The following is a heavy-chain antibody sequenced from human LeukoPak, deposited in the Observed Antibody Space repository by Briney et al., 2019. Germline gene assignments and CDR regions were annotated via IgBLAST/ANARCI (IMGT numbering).Heavy chain of an antibody. CDR3: ARVPPSYDFWSANTPYYFDY. CDR2: IWYDGSNK. D-gene: IGHD3-3*01. J-gene: IGHJ4*02. Sequence: GGSLRLSCAASGFTFSSYGMHWVRQAPGKGLEWVAVIWYDGSNKYYADSVKGRFTISRDNSKNTLYLQMNSLRAEDTAVYYCARVPPSYDFWSANTPYYFDYWGQGTLVTVSS. V-gene: IGHV3-33*01. CDR1: GFTFSSYG.